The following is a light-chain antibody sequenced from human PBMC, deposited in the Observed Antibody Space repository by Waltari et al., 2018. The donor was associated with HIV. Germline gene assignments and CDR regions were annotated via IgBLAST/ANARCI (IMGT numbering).Light chain of an antibody. CDR1: SPNLASTT. CDR2: SNN. J-gene: IGLJ2*01. V-gene: IGLV1-44*01. Sequence: QSVMTQPPSTSATPGQGVTISCSGRSPNLASTTVNWYQQLPGTAPKLLIYSNNQRPSGVPDRFSGSKSGTSASLAISGLQSEDEADYYCAAWDDSLNALLFGGGTKLTVL. CDR3: AAWDDSLNALL.